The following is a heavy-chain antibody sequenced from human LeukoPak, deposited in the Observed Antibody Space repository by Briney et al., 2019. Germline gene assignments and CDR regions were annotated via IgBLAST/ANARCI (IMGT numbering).Heavy chain of an antibody. J-gene: IGHJ4*02. D-gene: IGHD6-19*01. CDR3: ARLRYSSGWYRFDY. Sequence: PSETLSLTCTVSGGSISSYYWSWIRQPPGKGLEWIGYIYYSGSTNYNPSLKSRVTISVDTSKNQFSLKLSSVTAADTAVYYCARLRYSSGWYRFDYWGQGTLVTVSS. CDR2: IYYSGST. CDR1: GGSISSYY. V-gene: IGHV4-59*12.